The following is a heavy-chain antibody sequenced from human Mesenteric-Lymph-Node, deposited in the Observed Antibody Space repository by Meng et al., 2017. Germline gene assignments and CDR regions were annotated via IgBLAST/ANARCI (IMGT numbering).Heavy chain of an antibody. CDR2: IYHGVNI. CDR1: GGSISSGDYS. J-gene: IGHJ5*02. D-gene: IGHD3-10*01. Sequence: QAQVQGSGPRLAKPSSTLSLTCTLSGGSISSGDYSWTWIRQPPGKGLEWIGYIYHGVNIYYTPSLRSRVTISVDKSRNQFSLKLTSVSAADTAVYYCVRDTRRGGGWFDPWGQGTLVTVSS. CDR3: VRDTRRGGGWFDP. V-gene: IGHV4-30-2*01.